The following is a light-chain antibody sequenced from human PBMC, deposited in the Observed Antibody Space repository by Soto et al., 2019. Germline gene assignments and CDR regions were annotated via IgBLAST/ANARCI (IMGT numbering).Light chain of an antibody. J-gene: IGKJ1*01. CDR1: QSVRTN. Sequence: EIVMTQCPSTLSVSPGDMATLSCRASQSVRTNLAWYQHKPGQSPRLLIYGASNRATGFPARFSGSGSGTEFTLTINGLQSDDFAVYYCQQYGSSRETFGQGTKVDI. CDR2: GAS. V-gene: IGKV3-15*01. CDR3: QQYGSSRET.